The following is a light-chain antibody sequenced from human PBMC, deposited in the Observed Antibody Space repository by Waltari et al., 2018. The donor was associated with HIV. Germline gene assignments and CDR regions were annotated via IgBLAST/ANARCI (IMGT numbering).Light chain of an antibody. CDR3: QQSYSAYLT. Sequence: DIQMTQSPSSLSASVGDRVTLTCRARQNINSYLNWYQQKPGKAPNLLIYTASNLQAGVPSRFSGSGSGTDFTLTISSLQPEDFATYYCQQSYSAYLTVGPGTRVEVK. CDR2: TAS. V-gene: IGKV1-39*01. J-gene: IGKJ3*01. CDR1: QNINSY.